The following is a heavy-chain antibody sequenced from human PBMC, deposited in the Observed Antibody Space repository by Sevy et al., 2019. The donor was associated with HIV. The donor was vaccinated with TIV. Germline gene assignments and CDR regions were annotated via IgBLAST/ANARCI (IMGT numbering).Heavy chain of an antibody. J-gene: IGHJ6*02. D-gene: IGHD2-8*02. CDR2: IKAKSDGGTI. CDR3: NTDPIIALLVTDGMDV. Sequence: GGSLRLSCAASGFTFSYAWMSWVRQAPGKGLEWVGRIKAKSDGGTIDYAAPVKGRFTISRDDSKNTLYLQMNSLKTEDTGIYYCNTDPIIALLVTDGMDVWGQRTTVTVSS. V-gene: IGHV3-15*01. CDR1: GFTFSYAW.